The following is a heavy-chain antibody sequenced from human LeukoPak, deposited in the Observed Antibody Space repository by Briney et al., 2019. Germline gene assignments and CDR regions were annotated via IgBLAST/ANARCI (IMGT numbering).Heavy chain of an antibody. CDR1: GYTFTSYA. CDR3: ARGGSSGWYWFDY. V-gene: IGHV1-69*13. D-gene: IGHD6-19*01. Sequence: GASVKVSCKASGYTFTSYAMNWVRQAPGQGLEWMGGIIPIFGTANYAQKFQGRVTITADESTSTAYMELSSLRSEDTAVYYCARGGSSGWYWFDYWGQGTLVTVSS. CDR2: IIPIFGTA. J-gene: IGHJ4*02.